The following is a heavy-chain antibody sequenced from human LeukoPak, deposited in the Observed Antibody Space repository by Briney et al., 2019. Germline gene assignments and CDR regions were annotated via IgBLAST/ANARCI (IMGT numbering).Heavy chain of an antibody. J-gene: IGHJ3*02. CDR1: GGTFSSYA. CDR3: AVTMSRAYCGGDCYSGAFDI. D-gene: IGHD2-21*01. V-gene: IGHV1-69*01. Sequence: GASVKVSCKASGGTFSSYAISWVRQAPGQGLEWMGGIIPIFGTANYAQKFQGRVTITADESTSTAYMELSSLRSEDTAVYYCAVTMSRAYCGGDCYSGAFDIWGQGTMVTVSS. CDR2: IIPIFGTA.